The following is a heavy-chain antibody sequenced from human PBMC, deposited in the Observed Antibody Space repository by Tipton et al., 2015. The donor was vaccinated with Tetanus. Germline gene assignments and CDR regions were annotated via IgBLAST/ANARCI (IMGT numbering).Heavy chain of an antibody. CDR3: AGGGYYYDY. CDR1: GGSISSYY. CDR2: IYYSGST. D-gene: IGHD3-22*01. J-gene: IGHJ4*02. V-gene: IGHV4-59*01. Sequence: TLSLTCTVSGGSISSYYWSWIRQPPGKGLEWIGYIYYSGSTNYNPSLKSRVTISVDTSKNQFSLKLSSVTAADTAVYYCAGGGYYYDYWGQGTLVTVSS.